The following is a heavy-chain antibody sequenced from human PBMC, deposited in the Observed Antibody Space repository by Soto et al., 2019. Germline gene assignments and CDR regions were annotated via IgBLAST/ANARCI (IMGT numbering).Heavy chain of an antibody. CDR3: AKDQAIVKENY. CDR1: GFTFRSYA. Sequence: EVQLLESGGGLAQPGGSLRLSCAASGFTFRSYAMSWVRQAPRKGLEWVPAISGSGGSTYYADSVKGRFTNSRDNSKNTLYLQMNSLRAEDTAVYYCAKDQAIVKENYWGQGTLVTVSS. V-gene: IGHV3-23*01. CDR2: ISGSGGST. D-gene: IGHD3-16*02. J-gene: IGHJ4*02.